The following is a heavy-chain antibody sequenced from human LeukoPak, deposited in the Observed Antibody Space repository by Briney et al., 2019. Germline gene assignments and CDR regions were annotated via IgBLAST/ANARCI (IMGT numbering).Heavy chain of an antibody. V-gene: IGHV1-2*06. CDR1: GYTFTGYY. CDR2: INPNSGGT. CDR3: ARSGFDSYEMFGY. D-gene: IGHD5-18*01. J-gene: IGHJ4*02. Sequence: ASVKVSCKASGYTFTGYYMHWVRQAPGQGLEWMGRINPNSGGTNYAQKFQGRVTMTRDTSISTAYMELSRLRSDDTAVCYCARSGFDSYEMFGYWGQGTLVTVSS.